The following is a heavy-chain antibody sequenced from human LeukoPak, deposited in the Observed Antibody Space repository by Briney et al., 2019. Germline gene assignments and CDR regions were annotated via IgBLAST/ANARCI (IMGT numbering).Heavy chain of an antibody. J-gene: IGHJ4*02. Sequence: PGGSLRLSCAASGFTLSTYGMHWVRQAPGKGLEWVAFIRYDGSNKYYTDSVKGRFTISRDNSKNSLDLQMDSLRAEDTSVYDCATHYGDYGFRFWGQGTLVTVSS. CDR3: ATHYGDYGFRF. V-gene: IGHV3-30*02. CDR1: GFTLSTYG. CDR2: IRYDGSNK. D-gene: IGHD4-17*01.